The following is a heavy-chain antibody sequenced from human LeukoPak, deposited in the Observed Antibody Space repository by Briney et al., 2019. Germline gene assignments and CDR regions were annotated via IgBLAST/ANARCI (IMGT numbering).Heavy chain of an antibody. V-gene: IGHV3-30*02. D-gene: IGHD3-10*01. J-gene: IGHJ6*03. CDR3: AKIWFGESYYMDV. CDR2: IRYDGSNK. CDR1: GFTFSSYG. Sequence: PGGSLRLSCAASGFTFSSYGMHWVRQAPGKGLEWVAFIRYDGSNKYYADSVKARFTISRGNSKNTLYLQMNSLRAEDTAVYYCAKIWFGESYYMDVWGKGTTVTVSS.